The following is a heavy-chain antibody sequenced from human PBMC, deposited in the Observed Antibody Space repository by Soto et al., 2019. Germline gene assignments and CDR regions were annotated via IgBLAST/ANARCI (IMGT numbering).Heavy chain of an antibody. CDR3: AREHCSGGVGYGKVQY. V-gene: IGHV3-53*02. CDR1: GFTVSSNY. D-gene: IGHD2-15*01. Sequence: EVQLVETGGALIQPGGSLRLSCVASGFTVSSNYMSWVRQAPGKGLEWVSGIYSGGDTYYAESVKGRFTISRDHPKNTWVLRMDTPRAEDTAVYYCAREHCSGGVGYGKVQYWGQGPLVTVSS. J-gene: IGHJ1*01. CDR2: IYSGGDT.